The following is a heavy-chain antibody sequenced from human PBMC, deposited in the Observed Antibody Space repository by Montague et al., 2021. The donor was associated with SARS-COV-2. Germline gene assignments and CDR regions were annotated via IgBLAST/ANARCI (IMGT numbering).Heavy chain of an antibody. CDR3: ARRIRITVFRGVPLTTHSLES. CDR1: GGSISSYY. Sequence: SETLSLTCTVSGGSISSYYWSWIRQPPGKGLEWIGYIYYSGSTNYNPSLKSRVTISVDTSKNQFSLKLSSVTAADTALYFCARRIRITVFRGVPLTTHSLESWGQGIMVTVSS. CDR2: IYYSGST. J-gene: IGHJ4*02. D-gene: IGHD3-10*01. V-gene: IGHV4-59*01.